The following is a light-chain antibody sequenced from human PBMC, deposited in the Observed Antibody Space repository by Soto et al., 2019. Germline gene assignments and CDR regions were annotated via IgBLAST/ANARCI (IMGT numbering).Light chain of an antibody. CDR1: QSVSGY. Sequence: EIVLTQSPATLSLSPGERATLSCRASQSVSGYLTWYQQKPGQAPRLLIYDASNRATGIPARFSGSGSGTDFTLTISSLEPEDFAVYYCQQRNKWPPRLTFGGGTKVDIK. V-gene: IGKV3-11*01. CDR3: QQRNKWPPRLT. CDR2: DAS. J-gene: IGKJ4*01.